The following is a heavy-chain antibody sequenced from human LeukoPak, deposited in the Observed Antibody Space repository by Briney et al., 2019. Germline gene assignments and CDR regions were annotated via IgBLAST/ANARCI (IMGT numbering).Heavy chain of an antibody. CDR3: AKGREDYYDSSGSLDY. J-gene: IGHJ4*02. CDR2: ISWNSGSI. CDR1: GFTFDDYA. V-gene: IGHV3-9*01. Sequence: GGSLRLSCAASGFTFDDYAMHWVRQAPGKGLEWVSGISWNSGSIGYADSVKGRFTISRDNAKNSLYLQMNSLRAEDTALYYCAKGREDYYDSSGSLDYWGQGTLVTVSS. D-gene: IGHD3-22*01.